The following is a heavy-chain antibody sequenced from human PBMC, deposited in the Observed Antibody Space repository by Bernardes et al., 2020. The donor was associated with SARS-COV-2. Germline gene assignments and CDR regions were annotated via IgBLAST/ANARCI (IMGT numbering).Heavy chain of an antibody. D-gene: IGHD4-17*01. V-gene: IGHV3-11*01. CDR3: ARVNVDYGDVYYYYYGMDV. CDR2: ISNSENAASTR. CDR1: GFTFSDYY. J-gene: IGHJ6*02. Sequence: GGSLRLSCAASGFTFSDYYMSWVRQAPGKGLEWVAYISNSENAASTRYYRDSVKGRFIISRDNAKNSLYLQMNRLRVEDAAVYYCARVNVDYGDVYYYYYGMDVWGPGTTVTVSS.